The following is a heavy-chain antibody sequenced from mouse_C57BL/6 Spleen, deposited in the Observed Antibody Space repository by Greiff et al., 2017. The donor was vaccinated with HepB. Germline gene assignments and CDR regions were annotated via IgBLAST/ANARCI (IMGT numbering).Heavy chain of an antibody. D-gene: IGHD1-1*01. J-gene: IGHJ3*01. CDR3: ARNYYGSSLAWFAY. V-gene: IGHV3-6*01. CDR2: ISYDGSN. Sequence: EVKLQESGPGLVKPSQSLSLTCSVTGYSITSGYYWNWIRQFPGNKLEWKGYISYDGSNNYNPSLKNRISITRDTSKNQFFLKLNSVTTEDTATYYCARNYYGSSLAWFAYWGQGTLVTVSA. CDR1: GYSITSGYY.